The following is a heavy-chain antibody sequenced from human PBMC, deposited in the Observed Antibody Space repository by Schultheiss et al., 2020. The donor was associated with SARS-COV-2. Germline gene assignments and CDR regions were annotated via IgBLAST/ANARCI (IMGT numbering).Heavy chain of an antibody. CDR1: GFTFSSYA. CDR2: INSDGSST. J-gene: IGHJ4*02. D-gene: IGHD6-19*01. CDR3: AKDLAVAGTLVGY. Sequence: GESLKISCAASGFTFSSYAMHWVRQAPGKGLEWVSRINSDGSSTSYADSVKGRFTISRDNAKNSLYLQMNSLRAEDTALYYCAKDLAVAGTLVGYWGQGTLVTVSS. V-gene: IGHV3-74*01.